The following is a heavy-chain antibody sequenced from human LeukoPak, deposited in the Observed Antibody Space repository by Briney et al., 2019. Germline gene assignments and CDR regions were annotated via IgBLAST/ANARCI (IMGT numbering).Heavy chain of an antibody. J-gene: IGHJ6*03. CDR3: ARLLYYMSEYYYFYMDV. D-gene: IGHD2/OR15-2a*01. V-gene: IGHV3-7*01. CDR2: ITQEGGEK. Sequence: GGSLRHSCAASGVTFSIFRMNDARHARGGGVEWGANITQEGGEKYYVDCVRGRFTISRDNAKNSLYLQMNSLSAEDTAVYYCARLLYYMSEYYYFYMDVWGKGTTVTVSS. CDR1: GVTFSIFR.